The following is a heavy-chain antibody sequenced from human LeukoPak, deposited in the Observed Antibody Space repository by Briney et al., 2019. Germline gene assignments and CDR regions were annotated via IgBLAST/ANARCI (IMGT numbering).Heavy chain of an antibody. V-gene: IGHV3-15*01. CDR2: IKSKTDGGTI. CDR3: TTLRLAASHH. CDR1: GFTFRSYS. Sequence: GGSLRLSCAASGFTFRSYSMIWVRQAPGKGLEGVGRIKSKTDGGTIDYAAPVQDRFTISRDESRNTLYLQMNSLKTEDSGVYYCTTLRLAASHHWGQGTLVTVSS. D-gene: IGHD3-9*01. J-gene: IGHJ5*02.